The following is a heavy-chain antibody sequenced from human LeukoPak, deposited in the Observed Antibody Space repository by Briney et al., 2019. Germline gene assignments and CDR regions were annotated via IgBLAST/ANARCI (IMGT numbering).Heavy chain of an antibody. D-gene: IGHD6-19*01. CDR3: TRAAEVIAVYYYGMDV. CDR2: IKQGGGET. Sequence: GGSLRLSCAASGFTFSSFWMTWVRQAPGKGLEWVANIKQGGGETYYVDSVKGRFTISRDNAKNSLFLQMNSLTVEDTGVYYCTRAAEVIAVYYYGMDVWGQGTTVTVSS. J-gene: IGHJ6*02. CDR1: GFTFSSFW. V-gene: IGHV3-7*01.